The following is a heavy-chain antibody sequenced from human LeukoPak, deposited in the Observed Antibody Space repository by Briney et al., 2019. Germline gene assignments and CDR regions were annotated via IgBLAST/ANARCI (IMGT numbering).Heavy chain of an antibody. D-gene: IGHD1-26*01. V-gene: IGHV4-34*01. Sequence: GSLRLSCAASGSTFSSYSMNWVRQPPGKGLEWIGEINHSGSTNYNPSLKSRVTISVDTSKNQFSLKLSSVTAADTAVYYCARHLLGATNWFDPWGQGTLVTVSS. CDR1: GSTFSSYS. CDR2: INHSGST. CDR3: ARHLLGATNWFDP. J-gene: IGHJ5*02.